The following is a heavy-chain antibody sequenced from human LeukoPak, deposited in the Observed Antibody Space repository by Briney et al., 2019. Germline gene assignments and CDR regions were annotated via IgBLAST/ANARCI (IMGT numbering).Heavy chain of an antibody. D-gene: IGHD6-13*01. CDR2: MYYSGST. CDR3: ARVDSSSWPPTQHFDY. J-gene: IGHJ4*02. Sequence: SETLSLTCTVSGGSISSSSYYWGWIRQPPGKGLEWIGSMYYSGSTYYNPSLKSRVTISVDTSKNQFSLKLSSVTAADTAVYYCARVDSSSWPPTQHFDYWGQGTLVTVSS. CDR1: GGSISSSSYY. V-gene: IGHV4-39*07.